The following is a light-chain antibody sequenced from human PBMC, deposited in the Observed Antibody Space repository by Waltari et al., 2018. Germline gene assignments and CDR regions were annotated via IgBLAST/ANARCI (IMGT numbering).Light chain of an antibody. CDR3: QQLNSYPPYT. CDR1: QGIGSY. CDR2: AAS. V-gene: IGKV1-9*01. Sequence: DIQLTQSPSFLSASVGDRVTITCRASQGIGSYLAWYQQKPGKAPKLLIYAASTLQSRVPSRFSGRGSGTEFTLTISSLQPEDFATYYCQQLNSYPPYTFGQGTKLEIK. J-gene: IGKJ2*01.